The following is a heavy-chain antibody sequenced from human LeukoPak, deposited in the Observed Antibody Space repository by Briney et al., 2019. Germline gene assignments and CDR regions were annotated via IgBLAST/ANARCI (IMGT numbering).Heavy chain of an antibody. CDR2: INHSGST. D-gene: IGHD3-10*01. CDR1: GGSFSGYY. CDR3: ARAGKKVLLWFGEIGPRFDP. Sequence: PSETLSLTCAVYGGSFSGYYWSWIRQPPGKGLEWIGEINHSGSTNYNPSLKSRVTISVDTSKNQFSLKLSSVTAADTAVYYCARAGKKVLLWFGEIGPRFDPWGQGTLVTVSS. V-gene: IGHV4-34*01. J-gene: IGHJ5*02.